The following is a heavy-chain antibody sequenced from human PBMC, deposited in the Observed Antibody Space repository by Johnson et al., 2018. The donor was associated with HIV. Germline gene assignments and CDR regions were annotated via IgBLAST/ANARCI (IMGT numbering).Heavy chain of an antibody. J-gene: IGHJ3*02. Sequence: VQLVESGGGLVHPGGSLRLSCAASGFTVSSNYMSWVRQAPGKGLEWVSVIYSGGTTYYADSVRGRFTISRDNAENSLYQQMNSLRAEDTAVYYCARHTGYDAFDIWGQGTMVTVSS. CDR1: GFTVSSNY. CDR2: IYSGGTT. V-gene: IGHV3-66*04. D-gene: IGHD3-22*01. CDR3: ARHTGYDAFDI.